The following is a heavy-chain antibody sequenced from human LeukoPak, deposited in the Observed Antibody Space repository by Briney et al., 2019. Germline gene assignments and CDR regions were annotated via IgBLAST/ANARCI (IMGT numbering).Heavy chain of an antibody. D-gene: IGHD6-13*01. Sequence: GGSLRLSCAASGFTFSSYSMNWVRQAPGKGLEWVSSISSSSSYIYYADSVKGRFTISRDNAKNSLYLQMNSLRAEDTAVYYCARDGSLVAAAGMGSGYWGQGTLVTVSS. CDR2: ISSSSSYI. V-gene: IGHV3-21*01. CDR1: GFTFSSYS. CDR3: ARDGSLVAAAGMGSGY. J-gene: IGHJ4*02.